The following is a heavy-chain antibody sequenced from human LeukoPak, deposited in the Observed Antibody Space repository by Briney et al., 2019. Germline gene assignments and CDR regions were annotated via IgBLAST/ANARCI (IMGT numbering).Heavy chain of an antibody. Sequence: GGSLRLSCAASGFTFEDYYMSWIRQAPGKGPEWVSYISSSGISIFYADSVKGRFTISRDNTKKLVYLEMNSLRAEDTAVYYCARDHDYGGYDLWGQGTLVIVSS. D-gene: IGHD4-17*01. CDR1: GFTFEDYY. CDR3: ARDHDYGGYDL. CDR2: ISSSGISI. V-gene: IGHV3-11*04. J-gene: IGHJ5*02.